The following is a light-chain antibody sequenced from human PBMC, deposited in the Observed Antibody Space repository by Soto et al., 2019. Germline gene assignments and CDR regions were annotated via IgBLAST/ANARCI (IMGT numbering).Light chain of an antibody. CDR2: RAS. CDR1: QNIYSN. J-gene: IGKJ1*01. V-gene: IGKV3-15*01. Sequence: ILMTQSASSLSVSPGERATLSCRASQNIYSNIAWYQQRAGEAPRLLIYRASTRATGVPARFSGSGCGTEFTLTISRLQSEDFTVYSCLQYHNLWAFGQGTKVDIK. CDR3: LQYHNLWA.